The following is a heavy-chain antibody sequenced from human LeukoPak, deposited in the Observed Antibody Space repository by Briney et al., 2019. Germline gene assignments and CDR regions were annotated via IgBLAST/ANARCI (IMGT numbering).Heavy chain of an antibody. Sequence: PSQTLSLTCTVSGGSISSGDYYWSWIRQHPGKGLEWIGNIYSGSTYYNPSLKSRVTISVDTSKSQFSLKLSSVTAADTAVYYCARGGYDSSYYYYLDYWGQGTLVTVSS. CDR3: ARGGYDSSYYYYLDY. V-gene: IGHV4-31*03. J-gene: IGHJ4*02. D-gene: IGHD3-22*01. CDR1: GGSISSGDYY. CDR2: IYSGST.